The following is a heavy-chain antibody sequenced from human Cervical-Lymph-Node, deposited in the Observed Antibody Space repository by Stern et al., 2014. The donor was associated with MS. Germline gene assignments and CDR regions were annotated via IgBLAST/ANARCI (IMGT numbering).Heavy chain of an antibody. CDR2: IYPYDSDT. V-gene: IGHV5-51*01. CDR1: GYSFTIYY. J-gene: IGHJ4*02. CDR3: ARHVQGFDY. Sequence: EVQLEESGAEVKKPGESLKISCKLSGYSFTIYYIAWVRQMPGKGLEWSGVIYPYDSDTTSSPSFQGQVTISADKSITTAYLQWSSLRASDTAMYYCARHVQGFDYWGQGTLVTVSS.